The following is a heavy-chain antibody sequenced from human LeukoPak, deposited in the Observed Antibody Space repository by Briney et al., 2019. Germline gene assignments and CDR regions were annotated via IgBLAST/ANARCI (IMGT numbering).Heavy chain of an antibody. J-gene: IGHJ5*02. CDR3: ARVLTDSSGYFNWFDP. CDR2: IYYSGST. Sequence: SETLSLTCTVSGGSISSYYWSWIRQPPGKGLEWIGYIYYSGSTNYNPSLKSRVTISVDTSKNQFSLKLSSVTAADTAVYYYARVLTDSSGYFNWFDPWGQGTLVTVSS. CDR1: GGSISSYY. D-gene: IGHD3-22*01. V-gene: IGHV4-59*01.